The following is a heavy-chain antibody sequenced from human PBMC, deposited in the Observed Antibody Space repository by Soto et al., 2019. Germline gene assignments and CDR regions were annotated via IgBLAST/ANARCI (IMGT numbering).Heavy chain of an antibody. J-gene: IGHJ6*02. D-gene: IGHD1-26*01. Sequence: GGSLRLSCAASGFTFSSYSMNWLRQAPGKGLEWVSYISSTSSDIYYADSVKGRFTISRDNSKNTLYLQMNSLRADDTAVYYCARDMSGGTYNYYYVMDVWGQGTTVTVSS. V-gene: IGHV3-48*01. CDR2: ISSTSSDI. CDR1: GFTFSSYS. CDR3: ARDMSGGTYNYYYVMDV.